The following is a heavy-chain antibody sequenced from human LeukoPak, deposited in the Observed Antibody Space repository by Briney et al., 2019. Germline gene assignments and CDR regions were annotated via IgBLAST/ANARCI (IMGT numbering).Heavy chain of an antibody. CDR2: LYPGDSDT. J-gene: IGHJ6*02. CDR3: ARPGKSGSFYPYFYYYDMDV. V-gene: IGHV5-51*01. D-gene: IGHD1-26*01. CDR1: GYSFTSYW. Sequence: PGESLKISCKGSGYSFTSYWIAWVRQMPGKGLEWMGILYPGDSDTRYSPSFQGLVTMSADKSISTAYLQWGSLRASDTAIYYCARPGKSGSFYPYFYYYDMDVWGQGTTVTVSS.